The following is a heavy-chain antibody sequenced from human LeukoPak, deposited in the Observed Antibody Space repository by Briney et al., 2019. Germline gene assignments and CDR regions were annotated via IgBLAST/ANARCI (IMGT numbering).Heavy chain of an antibody. CDR2: ISSSGSTI. Sequence: PGGSLRLSCAASGFIFSSYEMNWVRQAPGKGLEWVSYISSSGSTIYYADSVKGRFTMSRDNAKNSLYLQMNSLRAEDTAIYYCVKGIRTLDYWGQGTLVTVSS. CDR1: GFIFSSYE. V-gene: IGHV3-48*03. CDR3: VKGIRTLDY. J-gene: IGHJ4*02. D-gene: IGHD3-3*02.